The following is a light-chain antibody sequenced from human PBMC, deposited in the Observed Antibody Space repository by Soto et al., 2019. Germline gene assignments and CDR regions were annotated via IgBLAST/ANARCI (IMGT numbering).Light chain of an antibody. CDR3: QQCKSYYT. CDR1: QSIDRW. Sequence: DIQMTQSPSTLSASVGDTVTITCRASQSIDRWLAWYQRKPGRAPKLLIYDADTLQSGVPSRFSGSRSRTDFTLTISSLQPDDSATYYCQQCKSYYTFGQGTQL. J-gene: IGKJ2*01. CDR2: DAD. V-gene: IGKV1-5*01.